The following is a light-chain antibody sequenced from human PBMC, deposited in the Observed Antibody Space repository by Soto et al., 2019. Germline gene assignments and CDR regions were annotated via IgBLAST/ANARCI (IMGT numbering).Light chain of an antibody. Sequence: EIVMPQSPATLSVSPGERATLSCRASQSVSSNLAWYQQKPGQAPRLLIYGASTRATGIAARFSGSGCGAEFTLTISSLQSEDFAVYYCQQYNNWPPWTFGQGTKVDIK. J-gene: IGKJ1*01. V-gene: IGKV3-15*01. CDR1: QSVSSN. CDR3: QQYNNWPPWT. CDR2: GAS.